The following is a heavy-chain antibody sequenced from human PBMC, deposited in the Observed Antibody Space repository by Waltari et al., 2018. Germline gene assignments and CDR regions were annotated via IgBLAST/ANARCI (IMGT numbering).Heavy chain of an antibody. CDR2: IYYSGST. Sequence: QVQLQESGPGLVKPSETLSLTCTVSGGSISSYYWSWIRQPPGKGLEWIGYIYYSGSTNYNPSLKSRVTISVDTSKNQFSLKLSSVTAADTAVYYCARFSLLGYCSGGSCPYWFDPWGQGTLVIVSS. J-gene: IGHJ5*02. D-gene: IGHD2-15*01. V-gene: IGHV4-59*01. CDR1: GGSISSYY. CDR3: ARFSLLGYCSGGSCPYWFDP.